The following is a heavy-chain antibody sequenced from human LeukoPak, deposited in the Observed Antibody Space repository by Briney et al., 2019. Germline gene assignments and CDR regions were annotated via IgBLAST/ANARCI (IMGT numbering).Heavy chain of an antibody. D-gene: IGHD5-18*01. CDR2: IYSGGTT. CDR3: AREEVYSYEFDY. J-gene: IGHJ4*02. Sequence: GGSLRLSCAASGFTVSSNYMSWVRQAPGKGLEWGSVIYSGGTTYYEDSVKGRFTISRENSKTTISLQMHSLRAEDTAAYYCAREEVYSYEFDYWGQGTLVPVSS. CDR1: GFTVSSNY. V-gene: IGHV3-66*01.